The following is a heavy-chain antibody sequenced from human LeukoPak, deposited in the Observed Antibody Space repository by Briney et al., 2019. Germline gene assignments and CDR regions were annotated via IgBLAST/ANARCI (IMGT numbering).Heavy chain of an antibody. D-gene: IGHD4-23*01. CDR2: ITPSGFTV. J-gene: IGHJ4*02. CDR3: VRAIGSNTL. Sequence: PGGSLRLSCAASGFTFSSHSMNWVRQAPGKGLEWLSYITPSGFTVYSDSVQGRFTISRDSAKNSVYLQMNSLRAEDTAVYFCVRAIGSNTLWGQGTLVTVSS. V-gene: IGHV3-48*04. CDR1: GFTFSSHS.